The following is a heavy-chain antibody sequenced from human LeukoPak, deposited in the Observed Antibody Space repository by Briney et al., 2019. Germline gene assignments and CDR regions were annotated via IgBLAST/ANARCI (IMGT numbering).Heavy chain of an antibody. D-gene: IGHD3-3*01. V-gene: IGHV3-30*18. CDR3: AKDGDLWSGYYYYFDY. CDR1: GFTFRSYG. Sequence: GKSLRLSCAASGFTFRSYGMHWVRQAPGKGLEWVAVIPYDGSNKYYADSVKGRFTISRDNSKDTLYLQVNSLRAEDTAVYYCAKDGDLWSGYYYYFDYWGQGTPVTASS. CDR2: IPYDGSNK. J-gene: IGHJ4*02.